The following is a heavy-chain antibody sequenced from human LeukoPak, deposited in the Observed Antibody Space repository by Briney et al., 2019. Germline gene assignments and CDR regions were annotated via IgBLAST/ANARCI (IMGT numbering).Heavy chain of an antibody. D-gene: IGHD3-22*01. CDR3: AREGDSSVDY. CDR2: IYHSGST. Sequence: PSETLSLTCTVSGYSISSGYYWGWIRQPPGKGLEWIGSIYHSGSTYYNPSLKSRVTISVDTSKNQFSLKLSSVTVADTAVYYCAREGDSSVDYWGQGTLVTVSS. J-gene: IGHJ4*02. CDR1: GYSISSGYY. V-gene: IGHV4-38-2*02.